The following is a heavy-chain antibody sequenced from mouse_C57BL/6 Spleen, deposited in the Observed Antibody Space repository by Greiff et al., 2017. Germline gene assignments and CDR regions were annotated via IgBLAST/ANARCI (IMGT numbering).Heavy chain of an antibody. Sequence: QVQLQQSGAELAKPGASVKLSCKASGYPFTSYWMHWVKQRPGQGLEWIGYINPSSGYTKYNQKFKDKATLTADKSSITSYMQLSSLTYEDSAFDYCSRRGSNWYFDVWGTGTTVTVSS. V-gene: IGHV1-7*01. CDR3: SRRGSNWYFDV. CDR1: GYPFTSYW. D-gene: IGHD1-1*01. CDR2: INPSSGYT. J-gene: IGHJ1*03.